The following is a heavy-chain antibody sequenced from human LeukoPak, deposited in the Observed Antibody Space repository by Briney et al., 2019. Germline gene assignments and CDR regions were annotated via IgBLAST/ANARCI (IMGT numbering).Heavy chain of an antibody. CDR2: ISSSGSTI. J-gene: IGHJ4*02. CDR1: GFTFSDYY. CDR3: ARGHVDIVVVPAL. Sequence: GGSLRLSCAVSGFTFSDYYMSWIRQAPGKGLEWVSYISSSGSTIYYADSVKGRFTISRDNAKNSLYLQMNSLRAEDTAVYYCARGHVDIVVVPALWGQGTLVTVSS. D-gene: IGHD2-2*01. V-gene: IGHV3-11*04.